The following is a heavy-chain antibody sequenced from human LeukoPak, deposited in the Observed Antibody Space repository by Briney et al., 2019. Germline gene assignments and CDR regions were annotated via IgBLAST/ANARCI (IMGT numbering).Heavy chain of an antibody. Sequence: ASVKVSCKASGYTFTGYYMHWVRQAPGQGPEWMGWINPNSGATNYAQKFQGWVTMTRDTSISTAYMDLSRLRSDDTAVYYCARDGTTHSDYDSTFYYHYGLDVWGQGTTVTVSS. CDR1: GYTFTGYY. CDR3: ARDGTTHSDYDSTFYYHYGLDV. CDR2: INPNSGAT. J-gene: IGHJ6*02. D-gene: IGHD5-12*01. V-gene: IGHV1-2*04.